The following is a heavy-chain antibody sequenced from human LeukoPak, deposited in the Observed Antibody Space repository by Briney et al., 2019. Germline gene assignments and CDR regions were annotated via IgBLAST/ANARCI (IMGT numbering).Heavy chain of an antibody. Sequence: ASVKVSCKASGYTFTSYYMHWVRQAPGQGLEWMGIINPSGGSTSYAQKLQGRVTMTRDMSTSTVYMELSSLRSEDTAVYYCARDPLGETGTLAVSFDYWGQGTLVTVSS. CDR3: ARDPLGETGTLAVSFDY. D-gene: IGHD1/OR15-1a*01. V-gene: IGHV1-46*01. CDR1: GYTFTSYY. J-gene: IGHJ4*02. CDR2: INPSGGST.